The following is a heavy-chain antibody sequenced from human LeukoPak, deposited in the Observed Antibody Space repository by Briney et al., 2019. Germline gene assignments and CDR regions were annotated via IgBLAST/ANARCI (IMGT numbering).Heavy chain of an antibody. CDR2: INHSGGT. CDR1: GGSFSGYY. J-gene: IGHJ5*02. Sequence: PSETLSLTCAVYGGSFSGYYSSWIRQPPEKGLEWIGEINHSGGTNYNPSLKSRVTISVDTSKNQFSLKLSSVTAADTAVYYCARGRPQCTGGSCRRHTVWFDPWGQGTLVTVSS. D-gene: IGHD2-15*01. CDR3: ARGRPQCTGGSCRRHTVWFDP. V-gene: IGHV4-34*01.